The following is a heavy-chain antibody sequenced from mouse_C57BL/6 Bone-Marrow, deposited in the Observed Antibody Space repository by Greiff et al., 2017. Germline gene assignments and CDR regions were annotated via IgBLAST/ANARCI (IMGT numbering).Heavy chain of an antibody. D-gene: IGHD2-5*01. Sequence: VQLQESGAELAKPGASVKLSCKASGYTFTSYWMHWVKQRPGQGLEWIGYINPSSGYTKYNQKFKGKATLTVDQSSSTAYMQLNSLTSEDSAVYYCARGDYSKRYFDVWGTGTTVTVSS. J-gene: IGHJ1*03. CDR3: ARGDYSKRYFDV. CDR2: INPSSGYT. V-gene: IGHV1-7*01. CDR1: GYTFTSYW.